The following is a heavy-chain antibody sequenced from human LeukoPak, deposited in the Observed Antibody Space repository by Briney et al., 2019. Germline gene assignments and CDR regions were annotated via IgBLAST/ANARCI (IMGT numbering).Heavy chain of an antibody. CDR2: IKQDGSEK. V-gene: IGHV3-7*01. D-gene: IGHD3-10*01. Sequence: GGSLRLSCAASGFTFSSYAMSWVRQAPGKGLEWVANIKQDGSEKYYVDSVKGRFTISRDNAKNSLYLQMNSLRAEDTAVYYCARESGYYGLGFDPWGQGTLVTVSS. CDR3: ARESGYYGLGFDP. CDR1: GFTFSSYA. J-gene: IGHJ5*02.